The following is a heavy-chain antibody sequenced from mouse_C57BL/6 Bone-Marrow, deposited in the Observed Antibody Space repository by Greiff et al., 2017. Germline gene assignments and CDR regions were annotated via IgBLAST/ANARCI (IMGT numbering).Heavy chain of an antibody. CDR1: GYAFTSYW. D-gene: IGHD6-5*01. Sequence: QVQLLESGAELVRPGTSVKMSCKASGYAFTSYWIAWVKQRPGQGLERIGEIYPGSGGTNYNGKFKGKATLTADTSSSTAYMQLSSLQYEDSSVYFCAKFCGCLWAMDFWGQGTSVTVSS. CDR2: IYPGSGGT. J-gene: IGHJ4*01. V-gene: IGHV1-54*01. CDR3: AKFCGCLWAMDF.